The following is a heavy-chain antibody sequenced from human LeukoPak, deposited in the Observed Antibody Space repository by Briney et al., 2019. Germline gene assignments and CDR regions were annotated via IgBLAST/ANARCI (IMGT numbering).Heavy chain of an antibody. V-gene: IGHV1-8*01. Sequence: ASVKVSCKASGYTFTSYDINWVRQATGQGLEWMGWMNPNCGNTGYAQKFQGRVTMTRNTSISTAYMELSSLRSEDTAVYYCARDYGGNDYNWFDPWGQGTLVTVSS. D-gene: IGHD4-23*01. CDR3: ARDYGGNDYNWFDP. CDR1: GYTFTSYD. J-gene: IGHJ5*02. CDR2: MNPNCGNT.